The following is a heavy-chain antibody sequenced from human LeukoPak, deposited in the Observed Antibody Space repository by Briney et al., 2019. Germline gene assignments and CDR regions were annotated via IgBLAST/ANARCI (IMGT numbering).Heavy chain of an antibody. CDR2: IIPIFGTA. D-gene: IGHD3-10*01. Sequence: GASVKVSCKASGGTFSSYAISWVRQAPGQGLEWMGGIIPIFGTANYAQKFQGRVTITADESTSTAYMEPSSLRSEDTAVYYCACTYYYGSGSYYPLDYWGQGTLVTVSS. CDR3: ACTYYYGSGSYYPLDY. V-gene: IGHV1-69*13. J-gene: IGHJ4*02. CDR1: GGTFSSYA.